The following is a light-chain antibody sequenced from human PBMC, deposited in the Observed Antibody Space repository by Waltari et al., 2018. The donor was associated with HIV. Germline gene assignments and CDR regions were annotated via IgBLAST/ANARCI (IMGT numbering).Light chain of an antibody. V-gene: IGLV1-44*01. J-gene: IGLJ1*01. CDR3: AAWDDSLNGNV. Sequence: QSVLTQPPSASGTPGQRVTISCSGSSSNIGTNTVNWYLQLPGTAPKLLIYTNNQRPSGVPDRFSGSKSGTSASLAISGLQSEDEADYYCAAWDDSLNGNVFGPGTKVTVL. CDR1: SSNIGTNT. CDR2: TNN.